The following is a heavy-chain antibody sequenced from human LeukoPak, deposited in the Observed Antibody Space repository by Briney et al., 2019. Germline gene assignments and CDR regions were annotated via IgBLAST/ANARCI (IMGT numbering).Heavy chain of an antibody. CDR3: ARDGLYSNGYSYFDY. D-gene: IGHD3-22*01. CDR2: VYTSGSS. V-gene: IGHV4-4*07. CDR1: GGSFSDYH. Sequence: SETPSLTCTVSGGSFSDYHWSWIRQPAGNRLEWIGRVYTSGSSNYNPSLRSRVTMSLDTSKKQLSLRLSSVTAADTAVYYCARDGLYSNGYSYFDYWGQGTLVTVSP. J-gene: IGHJ4*02.